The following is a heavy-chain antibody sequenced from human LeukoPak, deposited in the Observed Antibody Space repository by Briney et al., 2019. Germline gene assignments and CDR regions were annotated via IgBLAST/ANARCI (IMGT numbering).Heavy chain of an antibody. CDR2: ISSSSSTR. D-gene: IGHD3-10*01. V-gene: IGHV3-11*01. CDR1: GFTFSDYY. CDR3: ARDQEALLWFGESVGIDY. Sequence: GGSLRLSCAASGFTFSDYYMSWIRQAPGKGLEWVSYISSSSSTRNYADSVKGRFTISRDNGKNSLYLQMNSLRVKDTAVYYCARDQEALLWFGESVGIDYWGQGTLVTVSS. J-gene: IGHJ4*02.